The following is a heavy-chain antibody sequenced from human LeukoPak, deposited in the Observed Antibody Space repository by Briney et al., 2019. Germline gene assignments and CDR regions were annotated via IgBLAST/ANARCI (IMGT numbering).Heavy chain of an antibody. V-gene: IGHV3-20*04. D-gene: IGHD3-22*01. CDR3: ARVRLGSSGYLDY. J-gene: IGHJ4*02. CDR1: GFTFDDYG. Sequence: TGGSLRLSCAASGFTFDDYGMSWVRQAPGKGLEGGSGINWNGGSTVYADSVECGFTLSRDIAKNSLYLQMNSLRAEDTALYYCARVRLGSSGYLDYWGQGTLVTVSS. CDR2: INWNGGST.